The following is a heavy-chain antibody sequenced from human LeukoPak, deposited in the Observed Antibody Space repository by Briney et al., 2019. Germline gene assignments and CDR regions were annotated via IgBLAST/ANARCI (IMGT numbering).Heavy chain of an antibody. D-gene: IGHD1-26*01. CDR3: AKGVRSGTYYNCFDP. J-gene: IGHJ5*02. CDR2: ISGDGDNT. V-gene: IGHV3-43*02. Sequence: GGSLRLSCVASGFTLDDYALHWVRQAPGKGLEWISLISGDGDNTYYADSVKGRFTISRDNSKNSIYLQMSSLRAEDTALYYCAKGVRSGTYYNCFDPWGQGTLVTVSS. CDR1: GFTLDDYA.